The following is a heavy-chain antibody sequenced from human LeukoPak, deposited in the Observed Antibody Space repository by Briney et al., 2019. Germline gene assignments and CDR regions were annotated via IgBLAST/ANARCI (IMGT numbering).Heavy chain of an antibody. J-gene: IGHJ5*02. Sequence: ASVKVSCKASGYTFTGYYMHWVRQAPGQGLEWMGWINPNSGGTNYAQKFQGRVTMTRDTSISTAYMELSRLRSDDTAVYYCARDKGIQSAFDPWGQGTLVTVSS. V-gene: IGHV1-2*02. CDR2: INPNSGGT. CDR1: GYTFTGYY. D-gene: IGHD5-18*01. CDR3: ARDKGIQSAFDP.